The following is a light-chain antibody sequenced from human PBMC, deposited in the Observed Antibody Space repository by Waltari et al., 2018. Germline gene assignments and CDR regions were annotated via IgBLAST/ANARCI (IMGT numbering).Light chain of an antibody. J-gene: IGKJ2*01. CDR2: GAS. CDR3: QKYDSVPYT. CDR1: HGIGNS. Sequence: DIQMTQSPPSLSASVGDRVTITCRASHGIGNSLAWYQQKPGKIPELLIYGASSLHSGVPSRFSGTGSGTDFTLTISSLQPEDVGSYYCQKYDSVPYTFGQGTKLEI. V-gene: IGKV1-27*01.